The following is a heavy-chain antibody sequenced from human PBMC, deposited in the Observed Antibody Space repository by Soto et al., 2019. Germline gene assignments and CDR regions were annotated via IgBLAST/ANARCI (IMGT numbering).Heavy chain of an antibody. CDR2: IYYSGST. Sequence: SETLSLTCTVSGGSISSADYYWRWIRQPPGKGLYWIGYIYYSGSTYYNPSLKSRVTISVDTSKNQFSLKLSSVTAADTAVYYCARGRNGAGGDYFDYWGQGTLVTVSS. D-gene: IGHD1-1*01. CDR1: GGSISSADYY. V-gene: IGHV4-30-4*01. J-gene: IGHJ4*02. CDR3: ARGRNGAGGDYFDY.